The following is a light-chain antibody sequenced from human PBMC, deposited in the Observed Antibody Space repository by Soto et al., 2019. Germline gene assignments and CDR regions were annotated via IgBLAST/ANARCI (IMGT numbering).Light chain of an antibody. CDR1: QSISTY. CDR3: QQIYSMPQT. CDR2: ESS. Sequence: DIQMTQSPSSLSASVGDRVTITCRASQSISTYLNWYQQKPGKAPKLLIYESSGLQSGVPSRFSGSGSGTDFTLTISTLQPEDFATYYCQQIYSMPQTFGLGTKVEIK. V-gene: IGKV1-39*01. J-gene: IGKJ1*01.